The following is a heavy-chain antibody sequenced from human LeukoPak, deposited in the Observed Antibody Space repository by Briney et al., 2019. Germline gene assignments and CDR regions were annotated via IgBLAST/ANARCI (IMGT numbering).Heavy chain of an antibody. J-gene: IGHJ5*02. CDR2: INAGNGNT. D-gene: IGHD2-2*01. Sequence: ASVKVSCKASGCTLTSYAMHWVRQAPGRRLEWMGWINAGNGNTKYSQKFQGRVTITRDTSASTAYMELSSLTSEDTAVYYCASVVVPAAPYNWFDPWGQGTLVTVSS. V-gene: IGHV1-3*01. CDR1: GCTLTSYA. CDR3: ASVVVPAAPYNWFDP.